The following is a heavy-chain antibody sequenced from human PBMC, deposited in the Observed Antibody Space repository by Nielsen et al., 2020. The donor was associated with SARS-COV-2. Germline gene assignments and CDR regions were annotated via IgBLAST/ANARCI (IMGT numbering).Heavy chain of an antibody. Sequence: WIRQPPGKGLEWIGEIYHSGSTNYNPSLKSRVTISVDKSKNQFSLKLSSVTAADTAVYYCARRITMIVVLLLRFYYYYGMDVWGQGTTVTVSS. CDR3: ARRITMIVVLLLRFYYYYGMDV. D-gene: IGHD3-22*01. CDR2: IYHSGST. J-gene: IGHJ6*02. V-gene: IGHV4-4*02.